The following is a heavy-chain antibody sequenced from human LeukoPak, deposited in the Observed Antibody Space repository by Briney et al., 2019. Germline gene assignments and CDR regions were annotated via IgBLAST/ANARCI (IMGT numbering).Heavy chain of an antibody. J-gene: IGHJ4*02. V-gene: IGHV3-23*01. CDR3: VRGDQEASEPAFDY. CDR1: GFTFSSYA. CDR2: VSSNGAKT. D-gene: IGHD1-14*01. Sequence: GGSLRLSCAASGFTFSSYAITWVRQAPGKGLEWVSAVSSNGAKTYYADSVRGRFTISRDTAKNSLYLEMNSLRDEDTAMYYCVRGDQEASEPAFDYWGQGTLVTVSS.